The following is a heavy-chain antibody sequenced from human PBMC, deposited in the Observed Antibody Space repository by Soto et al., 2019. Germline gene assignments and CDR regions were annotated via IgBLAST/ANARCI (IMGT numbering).Heavy chain of an antibody. CDR2: MNPNSGNT. J-gene: IGHJ5*02. CDR3: ARVLTRMAGTIIGWFDP. D-gene: IGHD6-19*01. Sequence: ASVKVSCKASGYTFTSYDINWVRQATGQGLEWMGWMNPNSGNTAYAQKFQGRVTMTRNTSISTAYMELSSLRSEDTAVYYCARVLTRMAGTIIGWFDPWGQGTLVTVSS. V-gene: IGHV1-8*01. CDR1: GYTFTSYD.